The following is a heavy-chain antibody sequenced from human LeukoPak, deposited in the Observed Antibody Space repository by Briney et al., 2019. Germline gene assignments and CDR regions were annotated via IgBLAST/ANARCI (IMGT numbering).Heavy chain of an antibody. CDR3: ARLQAQYCSSTSCYLGGDLYYYYYMDV. V-gene: IGHV1-18*01. J-gene: IGHJ6*03. D-gene: IGHD2-2*01. CDR2: ISAYNGNT. Sequence: ASVKVSCKASGYTFTSYGISWVRQAPGQGLEWMGWISAYNGNTNYAQKLQGRVTMTTDTSTSTAYMELRGLRSDDTAVYYCARLQAQYCSSTSCYLGGDLYYYYYMDVWGKGTTITVSS. CDR1: GYTFTSYG.